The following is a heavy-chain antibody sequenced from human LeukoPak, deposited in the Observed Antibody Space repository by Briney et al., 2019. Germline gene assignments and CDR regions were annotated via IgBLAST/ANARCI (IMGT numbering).Heavy chain of an antibody. CDR2: VYYDGTT. D-gene: IGHD3-10*01. CDR3: ARGITMVRGVIRWFDP. V-gene: IGHV4-59*08. CDR1: GGSVNNNY. Sequence: ASETLSLTCTVSGGSVNNNYWSWIRQSPGKGLEWIGYVYYDGTTKYNPSLTGRLTISIETSKNQFSLRLRSVTAADTAVYYCARGITMVRGVIRWFDPWGQGTLVTVSS. J-gene: IGHJ5*02.